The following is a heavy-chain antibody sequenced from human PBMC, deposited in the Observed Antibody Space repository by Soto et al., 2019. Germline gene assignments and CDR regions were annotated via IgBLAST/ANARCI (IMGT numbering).Heavy chain of an antibody. CDR3: ARAPNYYASSGYYYYFDY. V-gene: IGHV1-46*01. CDR1: GYTFTSYY. CDR2: INPSGGST. D-gene: IGHD3-22*01. J-gene: IGHJ4*02. Sequence: ASVKVSCKASGYTFTSYYMHWVRQAPGQGLEWMGIINPSGGSTSYAQKFQGRVTMTRDTSTSTVYMELSSLRSEDTAVYYCARAPNYYASSGYYYYFDYWGQGTLVTVSS.